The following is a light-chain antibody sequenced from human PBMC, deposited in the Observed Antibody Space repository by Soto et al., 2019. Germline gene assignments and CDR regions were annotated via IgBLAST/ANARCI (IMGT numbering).Light chain of an antibody. CDR2: KAS. CDR3: QHYYSFPIT. CDR1: QSIDTW. Sequence: DIQMSQSPSTLSASVGDRVTITCRASQSIDTWLAWYQQKPGKAPKLLIFKASSLDSGVPSRFSGSGSGTEFTLSISSLQPDDFATYYCQHYYSFPITFGQGTRLETK. J-gene: IGKJ5*01. V-gene: IGKV1-5*03.